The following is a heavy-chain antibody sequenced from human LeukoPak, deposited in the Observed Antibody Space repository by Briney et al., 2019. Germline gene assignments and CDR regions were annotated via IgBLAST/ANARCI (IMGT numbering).Heavy chain of an antibody. CDR2: INPSGGST. V-gene: IGHV1-46*01. Sequence: ASVKVSCKASGYTFTSYYMHWVRQAPGQGLEWMGIINPSGGSTRYAQKFQGRVTMTRDMSTSTVYMELSSLRSEDTAVYYCARRSVMATISGADAFDIWGQGTMVTVSS. D-gene: IGHD5-24*01. J-gene: IGHJ3*02. CDR1: GYTFTSYY. CDR3: ARRSVMATISGADAFDI.